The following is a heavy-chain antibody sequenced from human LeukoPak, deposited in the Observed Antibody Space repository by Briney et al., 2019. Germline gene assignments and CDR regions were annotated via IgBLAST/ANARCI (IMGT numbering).Heavy chain of an antibody. V-gene: IGHV3-23*01. CDR3: ARDQKDIGGYEFDL. D-gene: IGHD2-15*01. Sequence: PGGSLRLSCAASGFTFSSYAMTWVRQAPGKGLEWVSLISNNGGTTYYGDSVKGRFTISRDNSKNTLSLQMNSLRAEDTALYYCARDQKDIGGYEFDLWGQGTLVTVSS. CDR1: GFTFSSYA. J-gene: IGHJ4*02. CDR2: ISNNGGTT.